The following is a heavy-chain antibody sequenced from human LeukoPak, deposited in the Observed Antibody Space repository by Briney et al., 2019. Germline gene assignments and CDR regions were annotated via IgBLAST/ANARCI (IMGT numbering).Heavy chain of an antibody. CDR2: INPNSSGT. CDR3: ASVAGITGRNWFDP. J-gene: IGHJ5*02. Sequence: GASVKVSCKASGYTFTGYYIHWVRQAPGQGLEWMGRINPNSSGTNYAQKFQGRVTMTTDTSTSTAYMELRSLRSDDTAVYYCASVAGITGRNWFDPWGQGTLVTVSS. D-gene: IGHD1-20*01. CDR1: GYTFTGYY. V-gene: IGHV1-2*06.